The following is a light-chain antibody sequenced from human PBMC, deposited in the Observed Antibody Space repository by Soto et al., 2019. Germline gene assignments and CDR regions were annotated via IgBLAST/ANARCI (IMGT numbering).Light chain of an antibody. CDR2: TVS. CDR1: QSVVYSDGNAY. CDR3: IQGTYWPPT. V-gene: IGKV2-30*01. Sequence: DVVMTQSPPSLPVTLGQPASISCRSSQSVVYSDGNAYLNWFQQRPGQSPRRLIYTVSNRDSGDPDRWSGGGSGTDFTLKISRVEAEDVGIYYWIQGTYWPPTFGQGTKVEI. J-gene: IGKJ1*01.